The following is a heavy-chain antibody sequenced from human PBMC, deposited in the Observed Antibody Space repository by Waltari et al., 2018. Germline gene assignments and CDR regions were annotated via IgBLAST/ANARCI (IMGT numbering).Heavy chain of an antibody. CDR1: GFTFNNYA. CDR3: ARGRASGLVDWFDP. CDR2: LTGGAEGA. Sequence: EVQLLESGGGLVQPGGSLRLSCAASGFTFNNYAMMWVRQAPGKGLEWIERLTGGAEGAYYADSVRGRFTISRDNSQNTLFLQMSGLRVDDSGTYYCARGRASGLVDWFDPWGRGTLVTVSS. D-gene: IGHD6-6*01. J-gene: IGHJ5*02. V-gene: IGHV3-23*01.